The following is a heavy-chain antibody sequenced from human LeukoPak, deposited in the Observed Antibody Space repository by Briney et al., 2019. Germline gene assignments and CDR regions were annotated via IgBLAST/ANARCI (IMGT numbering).Heavy chain of an antibody. D-gene: IGHD3-22*01. CDR2: ISYDGSNK. V-gene: IGHV3-30-3*01. CDR3: ARARSITMIVVVSRY. J-gene: IGHJ4*02. CDR1: GFTFSSYA. Sequence: GGSLRLSCAASGFTFSSYAMHWVRQALGKGLEWVAVISYDGSNKYYADSVKGRFTISRDDSKNTLYLQMNSLRAEDTAVYYCARARSITMIVVVSRYWGQGTLVTVSS.